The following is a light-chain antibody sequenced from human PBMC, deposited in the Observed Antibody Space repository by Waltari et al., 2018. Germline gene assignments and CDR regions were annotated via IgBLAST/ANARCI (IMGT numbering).Light chain of an antibody. CDR2: AAS. J-gene: IGKJ3*01. Sequence: DIQMTQSPSSLSASVGDRVTITCRASQSISSYLNWYQQKPGKGPELLIYAASSLQSGVPPRFSGSGSGTDFTLAISSLQPEDFATYYCQQSYSSPFTFGPGTKVDVK. CDR3: QQSYSSPFT. CDR1: QSISSY. V-gene: IGKV1-39*01.